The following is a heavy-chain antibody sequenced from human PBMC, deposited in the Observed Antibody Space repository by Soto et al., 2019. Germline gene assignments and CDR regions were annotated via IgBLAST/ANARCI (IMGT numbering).Heavy chain of an antibody. CDR2: IIPIFGTA. J-gene: IGHJ4*02. CDR3: ATQKVATPGSVDY. CDR1: GGSFSSYA. Sequence: GISVKVSCEACGGSFSSYAISWVRQAPGQGLEWMGGIIPIFGTANYAQKFQGRVTITADESTSTAYMELSSLRSEDTAVYYCATQKVATPGSVDYWGQGTLVTVSS. V-gene: IGHV1-69*01. D-gene: IGHD5-12*01.